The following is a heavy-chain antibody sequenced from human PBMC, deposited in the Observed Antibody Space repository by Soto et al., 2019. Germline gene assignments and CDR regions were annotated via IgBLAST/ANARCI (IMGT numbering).Heavy chain of an antibody. CDR2: ISGGGGTT. V-gene: IGHV3-23*01. CDR1: GFTFSSYA. CDR3: AKDLRGGHDF. J-gene: IGHJ4*02. Sequence: EVQLLESGGGLVQPGGSLRLSCEASGFTFSSYAMAWVRQPPGKGLEWVSGISGGGGTTNYAASVKGRFTISRDKSKKTLYLQMNSLGAAATAVYFCAKDLRGGHDFWGQGTLVTVSS. D-gene: IGHD4-17*01.